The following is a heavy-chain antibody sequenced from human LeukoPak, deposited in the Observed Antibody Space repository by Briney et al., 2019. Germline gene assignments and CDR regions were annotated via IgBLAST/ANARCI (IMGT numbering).Heavy chain of an antibody. CDR2: IIAANGRT. J-gene: IGHJ4*02. CDR3: ARSKDFPFFDA. CDR1: RDTFSSYA. D-gene: IGHD5/OR15-5a*01. V-gene: IGHV1-3*01. Sequence: ASVKVSCKASRDTFSSYAIYWVRQAPGQRLEWMAWIIAANGRTKYSRKFQGRVSITTDTSARTAYMELRSLGSEDTAIYYCARSKDFPFFDAWGQGTLVTVSS.